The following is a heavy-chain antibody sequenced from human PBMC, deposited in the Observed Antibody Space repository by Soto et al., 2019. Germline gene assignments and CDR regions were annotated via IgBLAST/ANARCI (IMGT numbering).Heavy chain of an antibody. CDR1: GGTFSSYT. V-gene: IGHV1-69*02. Sequence: SVKVSCKASGGTFSSYTISWVRQAPGQGLEWMGRIIPILGIANYAQKLQGRVTITADKSTSTAYMYLSSLRSEYTAVYYCASNVDTAMAHFDYWGQGTLVTVSS. D-gene: IGHD5-18*01. J-gene: IGHJ4*02. CDR3: ASNVDTAMAHFDY. CDR2: IIPILGIA.